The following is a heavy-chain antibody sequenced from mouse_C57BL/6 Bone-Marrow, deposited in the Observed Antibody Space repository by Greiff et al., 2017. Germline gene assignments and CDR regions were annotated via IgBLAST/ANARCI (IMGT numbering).Heavy chain of an antibody. CDR2: IDPSDSYT. CDR1: GYTFTSYW. Sequence: VQLVESGAELVRPGTSVKLSCKASGYTFTSYWMHWVKQRPGQGLEWIGVIDPSDSYTNYNQKFKGKATLTVDTSSSTAYMQLSSLTSEDSAVYYCARVRYFDVWGTGTTVTVSS. V-gene: IGHV1-59*01. J-gene: IGHJ1*03. CDR3: ARVRYFDV.